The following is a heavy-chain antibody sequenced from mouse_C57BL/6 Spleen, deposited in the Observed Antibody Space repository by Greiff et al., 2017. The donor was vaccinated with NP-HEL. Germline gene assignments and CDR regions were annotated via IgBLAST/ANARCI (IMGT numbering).Heavy chain of an antibody. CDR2: IDPEDGDT. V-gene: IGHV14-4*01. J-gene: IGHJ4*01. CDR1: GFNIKDDY. Sequence: EVQLQQSGAELVRPGASVKLSCTASGFNIKDDYMHWVKQRPEQGLEWIGGIDPEDGDTEYASKFQGKATITADTSSNTAYLQRSSLASEDTAVYYCTEGRGDAMDDWGQGTSVTVSS. CDR3: TEGRGDAMDD.